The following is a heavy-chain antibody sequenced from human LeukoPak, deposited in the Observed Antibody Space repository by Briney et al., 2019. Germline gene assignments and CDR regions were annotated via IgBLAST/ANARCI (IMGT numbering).Heavy chain of an antibody. D-gene: IGHD5-12*01. CDR2: INPNSGGT. J-gene: IGHJ5*02. CDR3: ARVAHNGYEFHDWFDP. CDR1: GYTFTDYY. V-gene: IGHV1-2*02. Sequence: ASVKVSCKASGYTFTDYYIHWVRQAPGQGLEWMGWINPNSGGTKYAQKFQGRVTMTTDTSISTAYMEMSRLTSDDTAVYYCARVAHNGYEFHDWFDPWGQGALVTVSS.